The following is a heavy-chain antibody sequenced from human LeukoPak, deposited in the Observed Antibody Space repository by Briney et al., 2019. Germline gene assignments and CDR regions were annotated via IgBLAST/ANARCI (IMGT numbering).Heavy chain of an antibody. V-gene: IGHV3-7*01. J-gene: IGHJ4*02. CDR1: GFTFSGCW. CDR3: AKYLSTGLDY. D-gene: IGHD1-1*01. CDR2: IKQDGSEK. Sequence: PGGSLRLSCAASGFTFSGCWMSWVRQAPGKGLEWVANIKQDGSEKYYVDSVKGRFTISRDNAENSLYLQMNSLRAGDTALYYCAKYLSTGLDYWGQGTLVTVSS.